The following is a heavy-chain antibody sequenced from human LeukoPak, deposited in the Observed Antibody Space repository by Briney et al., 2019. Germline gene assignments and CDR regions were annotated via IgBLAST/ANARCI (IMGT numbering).Heavy chain of an antibody. Sequence: GGSLRLSCAASGFTFSSYWMHWVRQAPGKGLVWVSRINSDGSSTIYADSVKGRFTISRDNAKNTLYLQMNSLIVEDTAVYYCARGSPLRCIDYWGQGTLVTVSS. J-gene: IGHJ4*02. CDR3: ARGSPLRCIDY. CDR2: INSDGSST. V-gene: IGHV3-74*01. CDR1: GFTFSSYW. D-gene: IGHD4-17*01.